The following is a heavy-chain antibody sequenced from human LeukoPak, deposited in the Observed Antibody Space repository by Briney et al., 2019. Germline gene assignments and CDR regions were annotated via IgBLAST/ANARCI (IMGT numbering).Heavy chain of an antibody. CDR3: AKDVGYSRSSYFDY. J-gene: IGHJ4*02. D-gene: IGHD6-6*01. CDR1: GFTFSSYG. CDR2: ISYDGSNK. Sequence: PGRSLRLSYAASGFTFSSYGMHWVRQAPGKGLEWVAVISYDGSNKYYADSVKGRFTISRDNSKNTLYLQMNSLRAEDTAVYYCAKDVGYSRSSYFDYWGQGTLVTVSS. V-gene: IGHV3-30*18.